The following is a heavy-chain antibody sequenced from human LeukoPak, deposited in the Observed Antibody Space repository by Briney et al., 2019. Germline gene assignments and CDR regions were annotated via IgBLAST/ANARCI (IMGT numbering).Heavy chain of an antibody. D-gene: IGHD6-19*01. V-gene: IGHV4-34*01. CDR1: GGSLSGYY. CDR3: ARGPGSGWFDP. Sequence: PSDTLSLTCAVYGGSLSGYYWSWIRQPPGQGLEWIGEINHSGSTNYNPSLKSRVTISVDTSKNQFSLKLSSVTAADTAVYYCARGPGSGWFDPWGQGTLVTVSS. J-gene: IGHJ5*02. CDR2: INHSGST.